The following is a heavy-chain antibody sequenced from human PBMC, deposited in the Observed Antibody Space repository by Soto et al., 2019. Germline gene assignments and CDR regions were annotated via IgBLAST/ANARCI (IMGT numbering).Heavy chain of an antibody. D-gene: IGHD5-12*01. CDR1: GYSFTSYW. Sequence: GESLKIPCQGSGYSFTSYWIGWVRQMPGKGLEWMGIIYPGDSDTRYSPSFQGQVTISADKSISTAYLQWSSLKASDTAMYYCASSRSGYAKYYYYYGMDVWGQGTTVTVSS. CDR2: IYPGDSDT. CDR3: ASSRSGYAKYYYYYGMDV. J-gene: IGHJ6*02. V-gene: IGHV5-51*01.